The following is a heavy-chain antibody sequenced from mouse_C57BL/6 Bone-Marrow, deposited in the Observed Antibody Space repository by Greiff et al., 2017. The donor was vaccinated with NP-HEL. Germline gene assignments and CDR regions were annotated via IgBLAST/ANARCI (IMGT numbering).Heavy chain of an antibody. CDR3: APLYYYGSSPFAY. CDR1: GYTFTSYW. V-gene: IGHV1-64*01. J-gene: IGHJ3*01. Sequence: VKLQQPGAELVKPGASVKLSCKASGYTFTSYWMHWVKQRPGQGLEWIGMIHPNSGSTNYNEKFKSKATLTVDKSSSTAYMQLSSLTSEDSAVYYCAPLYYYGSSPFAYWGQGTLVTVSA. CDR2: IHPNSGST. D-gene: IGHD1-1*01.